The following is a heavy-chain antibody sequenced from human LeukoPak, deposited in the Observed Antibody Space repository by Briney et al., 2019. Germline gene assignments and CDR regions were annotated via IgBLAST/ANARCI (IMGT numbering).Heavy chain of an antibody. Sequence: GGSLRLSCAASGFTFSSYSMNWVRQAPGKGLEWVSSISSSSSYIYYADSVKGRFTISRDNAKNSLYLQMNSLRAEDTAVYYCARGDMTTDAFDIWGQGTMVTVSS. CDR1: GFTFSSYS. CDR2: ISSSSSYI. CDR3: ARGDMTTDAFDI. V-gene: IGHV3-21*01. D-gene: IGHD4-11*01. J-gene: IGHJ3*02.